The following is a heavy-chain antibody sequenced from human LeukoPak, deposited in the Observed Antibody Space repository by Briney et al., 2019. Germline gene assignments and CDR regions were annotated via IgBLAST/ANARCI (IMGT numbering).Heavy chain of an antibody. CDR2: ISGSGGST. V-gene: IGHV3-23*01. Sequence: PGGSLRLSCAASGSTFSSYAMSWVRQAPGKGLEWVSAISGSGGSTYYADSVKGRFTISRDNSKNTLYPQMNSLRAEDTAVYYCAKYIQLWLRPPYYFDYWGQGTLVTVSS. D-gene: IGHD5-18*01. CDR3: AKYIQLWLRPPYYFDY. J-gene: IGHJ4*02. CDR1: GSTFSSYA.